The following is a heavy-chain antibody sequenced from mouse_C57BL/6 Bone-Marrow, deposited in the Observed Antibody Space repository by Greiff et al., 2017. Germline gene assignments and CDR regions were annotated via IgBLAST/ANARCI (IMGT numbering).Heavy chain of an antibody. V-gene: IGHV1-55*01. Sequence: QVQLQQPGAELVKPGASVKMSCKASGYTFTSYWITWVKQRPGQGLEWIGDIYPGSGSTNYNEQFKSKATLTVNKSSSTAYMQLSSLTSEDSAVYYCARARYCGYDGAYWGQGTLITVSA. CDR2: IYPGSGST. J-gene: IGHJ3*01. D-gene: IGHD2-2*01. CDR3: ARARYCGYDGAY. CDR1: GYTFTSYW.